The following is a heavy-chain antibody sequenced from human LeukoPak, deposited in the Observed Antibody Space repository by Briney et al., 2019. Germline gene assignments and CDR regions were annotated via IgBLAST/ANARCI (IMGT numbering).Heavy chain of an antibody. J-gene: IGHJ3*02. CDR3: ARVVDTSMIDDAFDI. V-gene: IGHV4-59*01. CDR2: IYHSGTT. D-gene: IGHD5-18*01. Sequence: SETLSLTCAVPGGSISSDYWSWIRQPPGKGLEWIGNIYHSGTTNYNPSLYSRVTISVDTSKNQFSLKLSSVTAADTAVYYCARVVDTSMIDDAFDIWGQGTMVTVPS. CDR1: GGSISSDY.